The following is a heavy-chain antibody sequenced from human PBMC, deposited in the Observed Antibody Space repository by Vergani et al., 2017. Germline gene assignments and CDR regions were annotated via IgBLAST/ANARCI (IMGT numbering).Heavy chain of an antibody. J-gene: IGHJ4*02. CDR3: ARMGGYDEGDAFRIGYFDS. CDR2: IYPTGST. V-gene: IGHV4-31*03. Sequence: QVQLQESGPGLVKPSQTLSLTCSVSGDSISSGVYYWNWIRQHPGKGLEWIGYIYPTGSTHHNPSLRRRINMSVDTSKNQFSLKLNSATAADTAMYYCARMGGYDEGDAFRIGYFDSWGPGILVTVSS. CDR1: GDSISSGVYY. D-gene: IGHD3-22*01.